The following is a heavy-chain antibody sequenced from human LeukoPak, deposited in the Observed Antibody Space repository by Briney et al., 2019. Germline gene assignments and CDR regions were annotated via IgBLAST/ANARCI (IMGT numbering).Heavy chain of an antibody. CDR3: ARSGEAAALDY. CDR2: ISSSGSTI. CDR1: GSTFSDYY. D-gene: IGHD6-13*01. Sequence: GGSLRLSCAASGSTFSDYYMSWIRQAPGKGLEWVSYISSSGSTIYYADSVKGRFTIPRDNAKNSLYLQMSSLRAEDTAVYYCARSGEAAALDYWGQGTLVTVSS. J-gene: IGHJ4*02. V-gene: IGHV3-11*01.